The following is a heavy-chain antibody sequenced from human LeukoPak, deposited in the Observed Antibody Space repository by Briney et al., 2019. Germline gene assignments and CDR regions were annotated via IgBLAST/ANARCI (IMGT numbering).Heavy chain of an antibody. D-gene: IGHD4-17*01. V-gene: IGHV3-21*01. J-gene: IGHJ4*02. CDR3: ARDGDYARYYFDY. Sequence: GGSLRLSCAASGFSFSSYSMNWVRQAPGKGLEWVSSISSSSSYIYYADSVKGRFTISRDNAKNSLYLQMNSLRAEDTAVYYCARDGDYARYYFDYWGQGTLVTVSS. CDR1: GFSFSSYS. CDR2: ISSSSSYI.